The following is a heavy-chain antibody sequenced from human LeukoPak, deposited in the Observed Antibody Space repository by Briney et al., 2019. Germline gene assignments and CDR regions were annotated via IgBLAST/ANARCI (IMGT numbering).Heavy chain of an antibody. CDR1: GFTFSSYA. V-gene: IGHV3-30-3*01. CDR3: AREGIAFDY. J-gene: IGHJ4*02. CDR2: ISYDGSNK. Sequence: GGSLRLSCAASGFTFSSYAMHWVRQAPGKGLEWVAVISYDGSNKYYADSVKGRFTISRDNSKNTLYLQMNSLRAEDTAVYYRAREGIAFDYWGQGTLVTVSS.